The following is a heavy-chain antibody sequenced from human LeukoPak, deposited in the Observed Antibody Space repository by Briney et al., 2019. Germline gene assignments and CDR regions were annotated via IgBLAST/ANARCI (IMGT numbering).Heavy chain of an antibody. V-gene: IGHV1-2*02. CDR1: GYTFTGYY. D-gene: IGHD3-3*01. J-gene: IGHJ6*02. CDR3: ARDLAIFGVVIILPYYYGMDV. CDR2: INPKSGGT. Sequence: ASVKVSCKASGYTFTGYYMHWVRQAPGQGLEWMGWINPKSGGTNYAQKFQGRVTMTRDTSISTAYMELSRLRSDDTAVYYCARDLAIFGVVIILPYYYGMDVWGQGTTVTVSS.